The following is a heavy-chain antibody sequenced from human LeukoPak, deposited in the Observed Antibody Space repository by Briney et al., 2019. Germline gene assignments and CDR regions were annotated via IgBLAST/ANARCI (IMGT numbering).Heavy chain of an antibody. J-gene: IGHJ4*02. CDR2: ISSSNTYI. CDR1: GFTFSSYS. CDR3: ARPLDYYGTTPDY. D-gene: IGHD3-10*01. V-gene: IGHV3-21*01. Sequence: GGSLRLSCAASGFTFSSYSVNWVRQAPGKGLEWVSSISSSNTYIYYADSVKGRFTISRDNAKNSLYLQMNSLRAEDTAVYYCARPLDYYGTTPDYWGQGTLVTVSS.